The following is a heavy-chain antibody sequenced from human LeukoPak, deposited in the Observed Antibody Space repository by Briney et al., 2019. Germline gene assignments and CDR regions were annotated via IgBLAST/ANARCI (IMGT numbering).Heavy chain of an antibody. D-gene: IGHD1-26*01. CDR1: GFTFSASA. CDR3: ARETSGSSYFDY. Sequence: GGSLRLSCAASGFTFSASAMHWVRQASGKGLEWVGRIRSKANNYATAYAASVKGRFTISRDDPKNTAYLQMNSLKTEDTAVYYCARETSGSSYFDYWGQGTLVTVSS. J-gene: IGHJ4*02. CDR2: IRSKANNYAT. V-gene: IGHV3-73*01.